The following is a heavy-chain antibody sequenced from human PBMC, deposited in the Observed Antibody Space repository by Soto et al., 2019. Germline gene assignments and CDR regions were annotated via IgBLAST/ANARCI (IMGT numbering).Heavy chain of an antibody. CDR1: GGSISSYY. D-gene: IGHD1-7*01. V-gene: IGHV4-59*01. CDR2: IYYSGST. Sequence: SETLSLTCTFSGGSISSYYWSWIRQPPGKGLEWIGYIYYSGSTNYNPSLKSRVTISVDTSKNQFSLKLSSVTAADTAVYYCARDGHNWNYEGHFDYWGQGTLVTVSS. J-gene: IGHJ4*02. CDR3: ARDGHNWNYEGHFDY.